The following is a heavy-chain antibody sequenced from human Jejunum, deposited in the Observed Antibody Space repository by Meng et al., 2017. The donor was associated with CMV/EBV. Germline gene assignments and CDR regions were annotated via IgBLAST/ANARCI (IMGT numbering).Heavy chain of an antibody. CDR2: IYYSGRT. Sequence: QLPAPGAGPGLVKLSGTLSLTCNVSGGSISSSSYYWGWIRQPPGKGLEWIGSIYYSGRTYYNPSLKSRVTISVDTSKNQFSLKLSSVTAADTAVYYCASPLGILGIVDLWGRGTLVTVSS. D-gene: IGHD7-27*01. CDR3: ASPLGILGIVDL. J-gene: IGHJ2*01. V-gene: IGHV4-39*01. CDR1: GGSISSSSYY.